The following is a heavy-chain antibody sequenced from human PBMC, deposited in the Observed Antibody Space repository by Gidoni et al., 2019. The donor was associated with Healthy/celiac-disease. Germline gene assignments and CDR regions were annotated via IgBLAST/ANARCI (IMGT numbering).Heavy chain of an antibody. CDR3: AKGGITMIVAPYYFDY. CDR2: ISGSGGST. D-gene: IGHD3-22*01. J-gene: IGHJ4*02. V-gene: IGHV3-23*01. CDR1: GFTFSSSA. Sequence: EVQLLESGGGLVQPGGSLRLSCAAPGFTFSSSAMSWVRQALGKGLEWVSAISGSGGSTYYADSVKGRFTISRDNSKNTLYLQMNSLRAEDTAVYYCAKGGITMIVAPYYFDYWGQGTLVTVSS.